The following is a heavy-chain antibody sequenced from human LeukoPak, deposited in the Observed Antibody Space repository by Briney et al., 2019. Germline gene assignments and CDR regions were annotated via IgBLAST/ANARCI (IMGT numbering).Heavy chain of an antibody. J-gene: IGHJ2*01. Sequence: GGSLRLSCAASGFTFSSYWMSWVRQAPGKGLEWVANIKQDGSERYYVDSVKGRFTISRDNAKNSLYLQMSSLRVEDTAVYYCARDGYPFDLWGRGILVTVS. CDR3: ARDGYPFDL. CDR1: GFTFSSYW. D-gene: IGHD2-2*03. CDR2: IKQDGSER. V-gene: IGHV3-7*04.